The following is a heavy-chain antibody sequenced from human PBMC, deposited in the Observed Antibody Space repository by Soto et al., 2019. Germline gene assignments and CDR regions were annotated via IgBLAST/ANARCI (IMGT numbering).Heavy chain of an antibody. Sequence: GGSLRLSCAASGFTFSSYWMSWVRQAPGKGLEWVANIKQDGSEKYYVDSVKGRFTISRDNAKNSLYLQMNSLRAEDTAVYYCASLNRDYYYYYMDVWGKGTTVTVSS. CDR1: GFTFSSYW. CDR2: IKQDGSEK. J-gene: IGHJ6*03. V-gene: IGHV3-7*01. CDR3: ASLNRDYYYYYMDV.